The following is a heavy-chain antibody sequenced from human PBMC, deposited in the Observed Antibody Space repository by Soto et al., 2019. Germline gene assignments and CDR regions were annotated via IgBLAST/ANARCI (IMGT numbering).Heavy chain of an antibody. CDR3: ARASGRGWYNWFDP. J-gene: IGHJ5*02. CDR1: GGNFSSFA. CDR2: IIPMFGTT. D-gene: IGHD6-19*01. V-gene: IGHV1-69*01. Sequence: QVHLVQSGAEVKKPGSSVKVSCKASGGNFSSFAISWVRRAPGQGLEYMGGIIPMFGTTNYAQKFRGRVTVIADESTSTVYLDLSSLRFDXXXXXYCARASGRGWYNWFDPWARE.